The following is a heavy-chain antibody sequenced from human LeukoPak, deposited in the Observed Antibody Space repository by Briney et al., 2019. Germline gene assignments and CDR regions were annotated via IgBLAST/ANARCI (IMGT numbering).Heavy chain of an antibody. D-gene: IGHD3-22*01. CDR3: VKHYDSSGYYTGWYFQH. Sequence: GGSLRLSCAASGFTFSGYGMHWVRQAPGKGLEWVAVITYDGNNKYYADSVKGRFTISRDNSKNTLYLQMNSLRAEDTAVYYCVKHYDSSGYYTGWYFQHWGQGTLVTVSS. V-gene: IGHV3-30*18. J-gene: IGHJ1*01. CDR2: ITYDGNNK. CDR1: GFTFSGYG.